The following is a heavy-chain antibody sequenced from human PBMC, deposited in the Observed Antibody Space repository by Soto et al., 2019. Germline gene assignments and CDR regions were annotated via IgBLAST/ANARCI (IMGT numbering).Heavy chain of an antibody. Sequence: ASVKVSCKASGYTFTSHDINWMRQATGQGLEWMGWMNPNSGHTNYAQKFQGRVTMTRNTSISTAYVELTSLRAEDTAVYYCAKDVIAAAGPVNYWGQGTLVTVSS. D-gene: IGHD6-13*01. CDR3: AKDVIAAAGPVNY. J-gene: IGHJ4*02. V-gene: IGHV1-8*01. CDR2: MNPNSGHT. CDR1: GYTFTSHD.